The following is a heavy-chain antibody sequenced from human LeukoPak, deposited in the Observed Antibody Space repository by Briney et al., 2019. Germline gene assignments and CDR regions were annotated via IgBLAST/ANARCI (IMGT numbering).Heavy chain of an antibody. CDR1: GYTFTSYG. D-gene: IGHD2-2*01. V-gene: IGHV1-18*01. J-gene: IGHJ6*02. CDR3: ARIYCSSTSCYVDYYYGMDV. Sequence: ASVKVSCKASGYTFTSYGISWVRQAPGQGLEWMGWISAYNGNTNYAQKLQGRVTMTTDTSTSTAYMELRSLRSDDTAVYYCARIYCSSTSCYVDYYYGMDVWGQGTTVTVSS. CDR2: ISAYNGNT.